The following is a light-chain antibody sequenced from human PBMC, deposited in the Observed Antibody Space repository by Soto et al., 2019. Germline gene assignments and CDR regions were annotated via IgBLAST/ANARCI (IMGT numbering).Light chain of an antibody. CDR1: QSVSSSY. J-gene: IGKJ2*01. CDR2: AAS. CDR3: QQYGEAPYT. Sequence: ESVLTQSPGTLSLSPGERAALSCRASQSVSSSYLAWYQQKSGQAPRLLIYAASTRATGIPDRFSGSGSGTDLTLTISRLEPEDFAVYYCQQYGEAPYTFGQGTKLEIK. V-gene: IGKV3-20*01.